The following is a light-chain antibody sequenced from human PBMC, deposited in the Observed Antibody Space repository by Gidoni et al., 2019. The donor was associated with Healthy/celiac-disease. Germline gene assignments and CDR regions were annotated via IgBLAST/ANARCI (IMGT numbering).Light chain of an antibody. J-gene: IGKJ3*01. V-gene: IGKV1-39*01. CDR3: QQSYSTIFT. Sequence: IKMTQSPSSLSASVGDRVTITCRVSQSISSYLNWYRQKPGKAPKLLIYAASSLQSGVPSRFSGSGSGTDFTLIISSLQPEDFATYYCQQSYSTIFTFGPGTKVDIK. CDR1: QSISSY. CDR2: AAS.